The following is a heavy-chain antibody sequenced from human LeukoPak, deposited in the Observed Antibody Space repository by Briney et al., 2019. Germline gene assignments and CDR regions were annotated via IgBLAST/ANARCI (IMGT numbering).Heavy chain of an antibody. CDR2: ISDSGGST. J-gene: IGHJ4*02. D-gene: IGHD6-13*01. Sequence: GVLRLSCAASGFTFSISAMSWVRQAPGKGLEWVSGISDSGGSTFYADSVKGRFTISRDNAKNSLYLQMNSLRAEDTAVYYCARIARGVDYWGQGTLVTVSS. V-gene: IGHV3-23*01. CDR1: GFTFSISA. CDR3: ARIARGVDY.